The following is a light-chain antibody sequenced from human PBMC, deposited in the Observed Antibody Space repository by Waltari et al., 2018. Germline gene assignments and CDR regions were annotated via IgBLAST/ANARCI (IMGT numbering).Light chain of an antibody. V-gene: IGKV3-15*01. J-gene: IGKJ4*01. Sequence: EVVMTQSPATLPVSPGERATPFCRTSQSVDYNLAWYQHKPGQAPRLLIYDISTRIPGIPARFSGGGSGTLFTLTISSLQSEDFAVYYCQQYDSWPQTFGGGTKVEIK. CDR3: QQYDSWPQT. CDR1: QSVDYN. CDR2: DIS.